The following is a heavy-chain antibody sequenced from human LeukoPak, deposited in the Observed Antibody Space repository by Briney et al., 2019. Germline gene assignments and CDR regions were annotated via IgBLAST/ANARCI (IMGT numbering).Heavy chain of an antibody. V-gene: IGHV3-9*01. CDR2: ISWNSGSI. CDR3: AKDQIAAAGGWFDP. CDR1: GFTFDDYA. J-gene: IGHJ5*02. D-gene: IGHD6-13*01. Sequence: GGSLRLSCAASGFTFDDYAMHWVRQAPGKGLEWVSGISWNSGSIGYADSVKGRFTISRDNAKNSLYLQLNSLRAEDTALYYCAKDQIAAAGGWFDPWGQGTLVTVSS.